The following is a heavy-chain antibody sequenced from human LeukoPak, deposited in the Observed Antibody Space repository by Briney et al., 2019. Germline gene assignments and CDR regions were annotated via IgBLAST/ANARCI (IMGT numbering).Heavy chain of an antibody. CDR1: GCSISSSSYY. CDR2: INHSGST. CDR3: ARQSRSNSWFSGGPKALNWFDS. Sequence: SETLSLTCTVSGCSISSSSYYWSWIRQPPGKGLEWIGEINHSGSTNYNPSLKSRVTISVDTSKNQFSLKLTSVTAADTAVYYCARQSRSNSWFSGGPKALNWFDSWAQGTLVTVSS. D-gene: IGHD6-13*01. J-gene: IGHJ5*01. V-gene: IGHV4-39*01.